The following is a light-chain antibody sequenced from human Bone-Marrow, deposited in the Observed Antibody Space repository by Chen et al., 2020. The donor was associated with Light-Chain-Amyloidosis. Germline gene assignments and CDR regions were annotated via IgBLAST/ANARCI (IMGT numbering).Light chain of an antibody. CDR1: DSPTNY. V-gene: IGLV3-25*03. CDR2: RET. J-gene: IGLJ2*01. Sequence: SYHPPQPPPVSRSPGHTARITPPGDDSPTNYAYRYQQKPRQARVLVIHRETERPSGISKRFSGSSSGTTATLTISGVQAEDEADYHCQSADSSGTYEVIFGGGTKLTVL. CDR3: QSADSSGTYEVI.